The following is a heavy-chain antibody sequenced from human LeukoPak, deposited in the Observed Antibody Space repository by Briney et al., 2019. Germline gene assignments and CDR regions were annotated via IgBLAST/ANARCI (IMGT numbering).Heavy chain of an antibody. CDR3: ARGGRTGQHRTTFDY. V-gene: IGHV4-59*01. CDR1: GGSISSYY. CDR2: IYYSGST. D-gene: IGHD3/OR15-3a*01. Sequence: SETLSLTCTVSGGSISSYYWSWIRQPPGKGLEWIGYIYYSGSTNYNPSLKCRVTISVDTSKNQFSLKLSSVTAADTAVYFCARGGRTGQHRTTFDYWGQGTRVTVSS. J-gene: IGHJ4*02.